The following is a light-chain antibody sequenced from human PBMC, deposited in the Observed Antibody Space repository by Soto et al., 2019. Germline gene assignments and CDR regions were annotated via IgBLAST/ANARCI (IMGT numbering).Light chain of an antibody. CDR2: STS. V-gene: IGLV7-43*01. J-gene: IGLJ3*02. CDR1: TGAVTSGYY. CDR3: LLFCRDAWV. Sequence: QTVVTQEPSLTVSPGGTVTLTCASSTGAVTSGYYANWFQQKPGQAPRALISSTSNKHPWTPARFSGSLLEGKAALTLSGVQAEDESEYFCLLFCRDAWVFGGGTKVTVL.